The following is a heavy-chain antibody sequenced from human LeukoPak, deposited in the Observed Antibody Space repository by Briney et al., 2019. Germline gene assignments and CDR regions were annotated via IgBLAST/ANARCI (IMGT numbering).Heavy chain of an antibody. CDR3: ARGAYSSGWAYFDH. CDR1: GFNVTGSD. V-gene: IGHV3-11*04. Sequence: GGSLRLSCAVSGFNVTGSDMSWVRQAPGKGLEWVSYISFSVNTKYYGDSVKGRFTISRDNAKNSLYLHVDSLRAEDTAVYYCARGAYSSGWAYFDHWGQGTLVTVSS. CDR2: ISFSVNTK. J-gene: IGHJ4*02. D-gene: IGHD6-19*01.